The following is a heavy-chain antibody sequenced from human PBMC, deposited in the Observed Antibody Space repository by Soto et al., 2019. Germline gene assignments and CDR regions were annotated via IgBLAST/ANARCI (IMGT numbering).Heavy chain of an antibody. CDR3: AAGPGLTYYDSSGYYDY. CDR2: IVVGSGNT. CDR1: GFTFTSSA. D-gene: IGHD3-22*01. Sequence: SVKVSCKASGFTFTSSAVQWVRQARGQRLEWIGWIVVGSGNTNYAQKFQERVTITRDMSTSTAYMELSSLRSEDTAVYYCAAGPGLTYYDSSGYYDYWGQGXLVTVYS. J-gene: IGHJ4*02. V-gene: IGHV1-58*01.